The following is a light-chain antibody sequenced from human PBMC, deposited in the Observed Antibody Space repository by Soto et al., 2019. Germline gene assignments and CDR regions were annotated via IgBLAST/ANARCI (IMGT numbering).Light chain of an antibody. V-gene: IGKV1-33*01. Sequence: DIQMTQSPSSLSASVGDRVTITCQASQDISNYLDWYQQKPGKAPKLLIYDASNLETGVPARISGSGSGTDFTITISSLQPEDIGTCYCQQYDKPALTVGGGTKGDIK. J-gene: IGKJ4*02. CDR1: QDISNY. CDR3: QQYDKPALT. CDR2: DAS.